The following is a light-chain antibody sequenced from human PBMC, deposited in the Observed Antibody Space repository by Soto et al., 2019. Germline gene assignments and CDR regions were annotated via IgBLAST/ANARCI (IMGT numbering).Light chain of an antibody. V-gene: IGKV3-20*01. CDR2: GAS. Sequence: EIVLTQSPGTLSLSPGERATLSCRASQSVSSSYLDWYQQKPGQAPRLLIYGASSRATGIPDRFSGSGSGTDFTLTISRLEPEDFAVYYCQQYGRTFGQGTKVEIK. J-gene: IGKJ1*01. CDR1: QSVSSSY. CDR3: QQYGRT.